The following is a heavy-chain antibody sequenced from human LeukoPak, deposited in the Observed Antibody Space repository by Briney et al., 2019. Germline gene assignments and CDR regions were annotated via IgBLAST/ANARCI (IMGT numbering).Heavy chain of an antibody. V-gene: IGHV1-8*01. CDR3: ASFTMVRGFRMDV. CDR2: MNPNSGNT. J-gene: IGHJ6*04. Sequence: GASVKVSCKASGYTFTSYDINWVRQATGQGLEWMGWMNPNSGNTGYAQKFQGRVTMTSNTSISTADMELSSLRSEDTAVYYCASFTMVRGFRMDVWGKGTTVTVSS. CDR1: GYTFTSYD. D-gene: IGHD3-10*01.